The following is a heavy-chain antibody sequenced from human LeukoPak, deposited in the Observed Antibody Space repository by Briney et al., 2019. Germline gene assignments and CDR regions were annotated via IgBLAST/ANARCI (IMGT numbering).Heavy chain of an antibody. CDR3: VRVGSSNWYA. V-gene: IGHV3-11*04. CDR1: GFTFSDYY. Sequence: PGGSLRLSCAASGFTFSDYYMSWIRQAPGKGLEWVSYISSSGSTIYYADSVKGRFTISRDNSRDSLYLQMNNLRAEDTAVYYCVRVGSSNWYAWGQGTLVTVSS. CDR2: ISSSGSTI. J-gene: IGHJ5*02. D-gene: IGHD6-13*01.